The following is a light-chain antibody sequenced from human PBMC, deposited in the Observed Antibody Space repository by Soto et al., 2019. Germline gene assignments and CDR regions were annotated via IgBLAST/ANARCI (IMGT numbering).Light chain of an antibody. Sequence: AIQMTQFPASLSASVGDRVTITCRASQGIRDELGWYQQKPGKAPKLLIYGASRLESGVPSRFSGSGSGTDFSLTIYSLRPEDSATYFCLQDYNYPRTFGQGTKLQIE. J-gene: IGKJ2*01. CDR2: GAS. CDR3: LQDYNYPRT. V-gene: IGKV1-6*01. CDR1: QGIRDE.